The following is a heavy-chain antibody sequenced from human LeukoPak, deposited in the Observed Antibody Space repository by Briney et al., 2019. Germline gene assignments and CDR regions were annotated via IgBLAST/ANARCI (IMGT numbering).Heavy chain of an antibody. V-gene: IGHV3-21*01. CDR3: ARGGPGQLHLDY. Sequence: GGSLRLSCAASGFTFSSYSMNWVRLTPGRGLEWVSSIGGNGRYIYYGDPLKGRFTISRDNAKNSLFLQMNSLRAEDTAIYYCARGGPGQLHLDYWGQGTLVTVSS. CDR2: IGGNGRYI. CDR1: GFTFSSYS. D-gene: IGHD1-14*01. J-gene: IGHJ4*02.